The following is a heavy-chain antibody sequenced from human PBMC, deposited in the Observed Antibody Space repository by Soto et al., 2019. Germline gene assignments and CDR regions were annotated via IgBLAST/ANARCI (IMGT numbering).Heavy chain of an antibody. CDR1: GYPFTSYG. CDR3: ATEGRYVVVTATGVDY. D-gene: IGHD2-21*02. CDR2: ISAYNGNT. J-gene: IGHJ4*02. V-gene: IGHV1-18*01. Sequence: SVKVACSTPGYPFTSYGISWVRQAPGQGLEWMGWISAYNGNTNYAQKLQGRVTMTTDTSTSTAYMELRSLRSDDTAVYYCATEGRYVVVTATGVDYWGQGTLVTVSS.